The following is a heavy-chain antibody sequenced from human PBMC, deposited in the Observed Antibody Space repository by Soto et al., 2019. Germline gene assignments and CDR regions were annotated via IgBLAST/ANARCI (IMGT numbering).Heavy chain of an antibody. D-gene: IGHD1-26*01. CDR2: IRSDGSNI. J-gene: IGHJ4*02. V-gene: IGHV3-33*01. CDR1: GLIFSGYG. Sequence: QVQLVESGGGVVQPGRSLRLSCAASGLIFSGYGMHWVRQAPGKGLQWVAVIRSDGSNIYYADSVKGRFTISRDNSKNSLYLQMNSLRAEDTAVYYCARDGVGATTFFGYFDYWGQGALVTVSS. CDR3: ARDGVGATTFFGYFDY.